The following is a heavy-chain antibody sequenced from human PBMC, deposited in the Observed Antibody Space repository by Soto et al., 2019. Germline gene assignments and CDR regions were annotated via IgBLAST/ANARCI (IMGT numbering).Heavy chain of an antibody. CDR1: DGKISGHC. Sequence: LSKSVADGKISGHCCSRIIQPPGKGLEWIGYIYYSGSTNYNPSLKSRVTISVDTSKNQFSLKLSSVTAADTAVYYCARYYYDSGSQYYYYFMDVWGKGTTVTVSS. V-gene: IGHV4-59*11. CDR2: IYYSGST. J-gene: IGHJ6*03. CDR3: ARYYYDSGSQYYYYFMDV. D-gene: IGHD3-10*01.